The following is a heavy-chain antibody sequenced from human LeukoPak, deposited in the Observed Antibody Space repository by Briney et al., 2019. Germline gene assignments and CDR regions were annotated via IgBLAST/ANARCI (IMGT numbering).Heavy chain of an antibody. Sequence: TGGSLRLSCAASGFTFRDYAMHWVRQAPGKGLEWVAVIWYDGNNEYYADSVKGRFTISRDNSKNTLYLQMNSLRAEDTAVYYCAKRGGATGLYYFDYWGQGTLVTVSS. CDR2: IWYDGNNE. V-gene: IGHV3-33*06. CDR3: AKRGGATGLYYFDY. J-gene: IGHJ4*02. D-gene: IGHD1-26*01. CDR1: GFTFRDYA.